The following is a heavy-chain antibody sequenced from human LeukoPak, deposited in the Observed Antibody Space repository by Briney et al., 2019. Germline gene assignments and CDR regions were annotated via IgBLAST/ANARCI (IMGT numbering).Heavy chain of an antibody. CDR2: ISYDGSNK. D-gene: IGHD4-17*01. Sequence: GGSLRLSCTASGFTFSSYGMHWVRQAPGKGLEWVAVISYDGSNKYYADSVKGRFTISRDNSKNTLYLQMNSLRAEDTAVYYCAKDTLRSFDYWGQGTLVTVSS. J-gene: IGHJ4*02. V-gene: IGHV3-30*18. CDR1: GFTFSSYG. CDR3: AKDTLRSFDY.